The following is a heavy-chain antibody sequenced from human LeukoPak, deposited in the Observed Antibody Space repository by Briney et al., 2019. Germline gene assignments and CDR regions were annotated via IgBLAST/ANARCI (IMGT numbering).Heavy chain of an antibody. CDR3: ARDFSSSLDY. V-gene: IGHV3-21*01. J-gene: IGHJ4*02. CDR1: GFTFSSYS. Sequence: PGGSLRLSCAASGFTFSSYSMNWVRQAPGKGLEWVSSISSSSSYIYYADSVKGRFTITRDNAKNSQYLQMNSLRAEDTAVYYCARDFSSSLDYWGQGTLVTVSS. CDR2: ISSSSSYI. D-gene: IGHD6-13*01.